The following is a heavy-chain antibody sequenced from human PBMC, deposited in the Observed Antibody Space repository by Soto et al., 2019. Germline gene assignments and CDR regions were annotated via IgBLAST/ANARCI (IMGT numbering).Heavy chain of an antibody. CDR3: ARDLYCSGGSCYDPDDAFDI. J-gene: IGHJ3*02. CDR2: INHSGST. V-gene: IGHV4-34*01. CDR1: GGSFSGYY. Sequence: SETLSLTCAVYGGSFSGYYWSWIRQPPGKGLEWIGEINHSGSTNYNPSLKSRVTISADTSKNQFSLKLSSVTAADTAVYYCARDLYCSGGSCYDPDDAFDIWGQGTMVTVSS. D-gene: IGHD2-15*01.